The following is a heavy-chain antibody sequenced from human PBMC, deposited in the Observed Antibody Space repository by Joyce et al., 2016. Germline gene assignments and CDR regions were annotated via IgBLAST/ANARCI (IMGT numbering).Heavy chain of an antibody. CDR3: ARVYSSGWSVDY. CDR1: GFIFSGYR. Sequence: EVQLVESGGGLVQPGGSLRLSCAASGFIFSGYRIDWVRQAPGKGLEFIAYISSSSSTRYYADSVKGRFTVSRENAKNSVDLQMNSLRDEDTAVYYCARVYSSGWSVDYWGQGTVVTVSS. D-gene: IGHD6-19*01. CDR2: ISSSSSTR. J-gene: IGHJ4*02. V-gene: IGHV3-48*02.